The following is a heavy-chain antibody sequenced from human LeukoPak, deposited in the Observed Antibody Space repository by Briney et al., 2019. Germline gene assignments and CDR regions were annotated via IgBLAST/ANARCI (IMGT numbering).Heavy chain of an antibody. CDR3: ARFSLLLDFDC. Sequence: GGSLRLSCAASGFTSSDYYMSWIRQAPGKGLEWVSYISSSGSTIYYADSVKGRFTISRDNAKNSLYLQMNSLRAEDTAVYYCARFSLLLDFDCWGQGTLVTVSS. J-gene: IGHJ4*02. V-gene: IGHV3-11*01. CDR1: GFTSSDYY. CDR2: ISSSGSTI.